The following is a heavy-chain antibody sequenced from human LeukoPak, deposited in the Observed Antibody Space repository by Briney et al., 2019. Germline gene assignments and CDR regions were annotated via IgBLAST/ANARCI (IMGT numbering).Heavy chain of an antibody. CDR3: AREVVVVAATRGGFDY. Sequence: SETLSLTCTVSGGSISSYYWSWIRQPPGKGLEWIGYIYYSGSTYYNPSLKSRVTISVDTSKNQFSLKLSSVTAADTAVYYCAREVVVVAATRGGFDYWGQGTLVTVSS. CDR2: IYYSGST. J-gene: IGHJ4*02. V-gene: IGHV4-59*12. CDR1: GGSISSYY. D-gene: IGHD2-15*01.